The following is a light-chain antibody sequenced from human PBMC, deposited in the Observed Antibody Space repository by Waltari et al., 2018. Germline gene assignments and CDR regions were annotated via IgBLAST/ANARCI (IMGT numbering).Light chain of an antibody. CDR2: DVP. V-gene: IGLV2-14*03. CDR1: SSAVGSYTY. Sequence: QSALTQPASVSGSPGQSLTLPCSGPSSAVGSYTYVSSYQQHPGTPPKLLIYDVPKRPSGVSGRFSGSKSGNTASLTISGLQPEDEADYFCSSYTPTSILVFGGGTKLTV. CDR3: SSYTPTSILV. J-gene: IGLJ2*01.